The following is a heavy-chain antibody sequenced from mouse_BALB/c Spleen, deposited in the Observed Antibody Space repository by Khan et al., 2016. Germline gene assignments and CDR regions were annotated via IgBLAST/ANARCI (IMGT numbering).Heavy chain of an antibody. J-gene: IGHJ2*01. CDR3: ARTDRRGYFDY. V-gene: IGHV1-9*01. Sequence: QVRLQQSGAELMKPGASVKISCKATGYTFSSYWIEWVKQRPGHGLEWIGEILPGSGSTNYNEKFRGKATFTADTSYNTAYMQLSSLTSEDSAGHYCARTDRRGYFDYWGQGTTLTVSS. CDR2: ILPGSGST. CDR1: GYTFSSYW.